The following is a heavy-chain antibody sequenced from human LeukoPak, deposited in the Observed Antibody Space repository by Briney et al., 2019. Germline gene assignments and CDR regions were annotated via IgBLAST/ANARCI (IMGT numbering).Heavy chain of an antibody. Sequence: GGSLRLSCAASGFTFSSYAMSWVRQAPGKGLEWVSAISGTGVTTDYADSVKGRFTISRDHSKNTLFLQMSSLRAEDTAVYYCAKDRRTSYDSSSTDYWGQGTLVTVSS. J-gene: IGHJ4*02. CDR3: AKDRRTSYDSSSTDY. CDR1: GFTFSSYA. D-gene: IGHD6-6*01. CDR2: ISGTGVTT. V-gene: IGHV3-23*01.